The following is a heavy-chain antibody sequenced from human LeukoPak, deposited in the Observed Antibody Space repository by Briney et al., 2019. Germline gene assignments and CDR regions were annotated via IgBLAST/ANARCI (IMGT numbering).Heavy chain of an antibody. D-gene: IGHD5-24*01. CDR2: IYYSGST. V-gene: IGHV4-39*07. CDR3: ARTGDGYNYYNYYYMDV. CDR1: GGSISISSSSYY. J-gene: IGHJ6*03. Sequence: SETLSLTCTVSGGSISISSSSYYWGWIRQPPGKGLEYIGSIYYSGSTYYNPSLKSRVTISVDMPNNQFSLKMSSVTAADTAVYYCARTGDGYNYYNYYYMDVWGKGTTVTVTS.